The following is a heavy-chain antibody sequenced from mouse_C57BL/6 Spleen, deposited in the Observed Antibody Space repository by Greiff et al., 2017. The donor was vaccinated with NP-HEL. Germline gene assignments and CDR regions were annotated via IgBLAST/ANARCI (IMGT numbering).Heavy chain of an antibody. CDR2: ISYDGSN. V-gene: IGHV3-6*01. CDR3: ASDTTVVS. CDR1: GYSITSGYY. D-gene: IGHD1-1*01. Sequence: DVKLQESGPGLVKPSHSLSLTCSVTGYSITSGYYWNWIRQFPGNKLEWMGYISYDGSNNYNPSLKNRISITRDTSKNQFFLKLNSVTTEDTATYYCASDTTVVSWGQGTLVTVSA. J-gene: IGHJ3*01.